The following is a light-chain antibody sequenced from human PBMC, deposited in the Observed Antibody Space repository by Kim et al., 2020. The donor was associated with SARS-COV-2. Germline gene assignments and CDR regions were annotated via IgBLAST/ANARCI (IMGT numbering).Light chain of an antibody. Sequence: QPVLTQSSSASASLGSSVKLTCTLSSGHSSYIIAWHQQQPGKAPRYLMKLEGSGSYNKGSGVPDRFSGSSTGADRYLTISNLQSEDEADYYCETWDSNPQVVGGGTQLTDL. CDR2: LEGSGSY. CDR3: ETWDSNPQV. J-gene: IGLJ2*01. CDR1: SGHSSYI. V-gene: IGLV4-60*03.